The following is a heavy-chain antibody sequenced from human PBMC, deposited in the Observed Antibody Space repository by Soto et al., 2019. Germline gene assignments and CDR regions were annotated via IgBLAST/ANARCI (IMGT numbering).Heavy chain of an antibody. D-gene: IGHD2-21*02. CDR1: GGSINSSIW. J-gene: IGHJ3*02. Sequence: QVQLQESGPGLVKPSGTLSLTCAVSGGSINSSIWWSWVRQSPGKGLEWIGEISHSGTTNYNPSLKGRITISVDKSKHHFSLKLTSVAAADTAVYYCAKTRTAGDSFETWGQGTKVTVSS. CDR2: ISHSGTT. V-gene: IGHV4-4*02. CDR3: AKTRTAGDSFET.